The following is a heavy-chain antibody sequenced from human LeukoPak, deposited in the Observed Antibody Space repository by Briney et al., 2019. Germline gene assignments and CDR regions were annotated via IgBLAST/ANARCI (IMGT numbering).Heavy chain of an antibody. Sequence: SQTLSLTCTVSGGSLSSGDYYWSWLRQPPGKGLEWLGYIYYSGSTYYHPSLKSRVTISVDTSKNQFSLRLSSVTAADTAVYYCARTKYSSGWYVVRSGDPFDYWGQGTLVTVSS. CDR1: GGSLSSGDYY. V-gene: IGHV4-30-4*08. D-gene: IGHD6-19*01. J-gene: IGHJ4*02. CDR3: ARTKYSSGWYVVRSGDPFDY. CDR2: IYYSGST.